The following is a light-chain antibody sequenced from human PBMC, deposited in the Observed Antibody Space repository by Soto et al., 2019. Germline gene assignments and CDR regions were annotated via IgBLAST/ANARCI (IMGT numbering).Light chain of an antibody. Sequence: IVLTPSPGTLSLSPGERATLPCRASQSVSNNYLAWYQQKPGQAPRLLIYGASTRATGIPDRFSSSGSGTDFTLTISRLEPEDFAVYYCQQYGSSGTFGQGTKVDIK. CDR2: GAS. J-gene: IGKJ1*01. CDR1: QSVSNNY. V-gene: IGKV3-20*01. CDR3: QQYGSSGT.